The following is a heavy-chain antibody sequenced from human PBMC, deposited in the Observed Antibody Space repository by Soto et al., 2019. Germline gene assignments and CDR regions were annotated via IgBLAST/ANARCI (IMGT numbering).Heavy chain of an antibody. CDR3: ARDDWSSGVPIDY. V-gene: IGHV3-23*01. D-gene: IGHD3-9*01. CDR1: VFNFDNV. J-gene: IGHJ4*02. CDR2: ISGSGSRS. Sequence: VGSLRLSCAASVFNFDNVMTWVRQSPGKGLDWVSTISGSGSRSYYADSVKGRFTVSRDNSKNTLYLQMNSLRVDDTAVYYCARDDWSSGVPIDYWGQGTLVTVSS.